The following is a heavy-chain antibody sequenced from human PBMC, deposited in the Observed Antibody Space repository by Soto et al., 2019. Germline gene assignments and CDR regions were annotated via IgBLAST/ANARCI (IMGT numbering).Heavy chain of an antibody. CDR2: INGRGNYI. D-gene: IGHD1-26*01. CDR3: AREDGIVGATSAVDY. CDR1: GFTFSTYN. Sequence: EVLLVESGGGLVKPGGSLRLSCAASGFTFSTYNMNWVRQAPGKGLEWVSSINGRGNYIYYTDAVKGRFTISRDNAQTALYLQMNSLRAEDTAVYSCAREDGIVGATSAVDYWGQGTLVTVSS. V-gene: IGHV3-21*01. J-gene: IGHJ4*02.